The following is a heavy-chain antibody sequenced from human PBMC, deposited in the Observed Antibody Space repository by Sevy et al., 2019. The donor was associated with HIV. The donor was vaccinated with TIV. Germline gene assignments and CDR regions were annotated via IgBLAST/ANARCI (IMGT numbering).Heavy chain of an antibody. V-gene: IGHV3-7*01. Sequence: GGSLRLSCAASGFSLNSYWMSWVRQAPGKGLEWVANIKQDGSVKDYVDSVKGRFTISRDNARNLLYLQMNSLRAEDTNLYYCVRAIAEDGSFWGQGTLVTVSS. CDR1: GFSLNSYW. CDR3: VRAIAEDGSF. D-gene: IGHD6-13*01. CDR2: IKQDGSVK. J-gene: IGHJ4*02.